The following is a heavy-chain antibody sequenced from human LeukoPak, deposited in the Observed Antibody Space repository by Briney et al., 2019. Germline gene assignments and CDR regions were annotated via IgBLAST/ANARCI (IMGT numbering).Heavy chain of an antibody. CDR1: GDSVPSNRAA. V-gene: IGHV6-1*01. CDR2: TYYRSKWYT. Sequence: SQTLSPTCAISGDSVPSNRAAWNWIRQSPSRGLEWLGRTYYRSKWYTDYAVSVKSRITINPDTSKNQFSLQLNSVTPEDTAVYYCAREIDGYNYVELLCFNLWGCGTLVTVSS. J-gene: IGHJ2*01. D-gene: IGHD5-24*01. CDR3: AREIDGYNYVELLCFNL.